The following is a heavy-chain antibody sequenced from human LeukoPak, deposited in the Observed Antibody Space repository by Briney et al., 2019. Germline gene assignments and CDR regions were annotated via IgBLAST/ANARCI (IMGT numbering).Heavy chain of an antibody. V-gene: IGHV4-38-2*01. CDR3: ARKAPYYSDGSGLLGTYYFDY. D-gene: IGHD3-22*01. J-gene: IGHJ4*02. CDR2: IFYSGST. Sequence: GSLRLSCAASGFTFSSYAMSWIRQPPGKGLEWIGSIFYSGSTYYNPSLKSRVTISVNTSKNQFSLKLSSVTAADTAVYYCARKAPYYSDGSGLLGTYYFDYWGQGTLVTVSS. CDR1: GFTFSSYA.